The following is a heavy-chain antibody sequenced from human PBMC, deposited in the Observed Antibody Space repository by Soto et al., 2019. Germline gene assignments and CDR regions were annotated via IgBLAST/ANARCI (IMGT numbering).Heavy chain of an antibody. V-gene: IGHV1-8*01. Sequence: ASVKVSCKASGYTFTSYDINWVRQATGQGLEWMGWMNPNSGNTGYAQKFQGRVTMTRNTSISTAYMELSSLRSEDTAVYSCARASEGATTLLDYFDYWGQGTLVTVSS. J-gene: IGHJ4*02. CDR1: GYTFTSYD. D-gene: IGHD1-26*01. CDR3: ARASEGATTLLDYFDY. CDR2: MNPNSGNT.